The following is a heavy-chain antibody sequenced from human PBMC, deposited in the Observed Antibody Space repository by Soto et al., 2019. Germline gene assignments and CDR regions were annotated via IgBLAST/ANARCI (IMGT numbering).Heavy chain of an antibody. J-gene: IGHJ3*02. V-gene: IGHV3-21*01. CDR3: ARPPPYCSSTSCYDGAFDI. Sequence: GGSLRLSCAASGFTFSSYSMNWVRQAPGRGLEWVSSISSSSSYIYYADSVKGRFTISRDNAKNSLYLQMNSLRAEDTAVYYCARPPPYCSSTSCYDGAFDIWGQGTMVTVSS. CDR1: GFTFSSYS. D-gene: IGHD2-2*01. CDR2: ISSSSSYI.